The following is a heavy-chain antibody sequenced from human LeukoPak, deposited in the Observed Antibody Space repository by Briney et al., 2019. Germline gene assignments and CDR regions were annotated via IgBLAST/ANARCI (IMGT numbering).Heavy chain of an antibody. J-gene: IGHJ4*02. CDR1: GFTFSSYG. D-gene: IGHD3-22*01. CDR3: AKLDRSGYYSGYFDY. Sequence: GGSLRLSCAASGFTFSSYGMHWVRQAPGKGLEWVAVISYDGSNKYYADSVKGRFTISRDNSKNTLYLQMNSLRAEDTAVYYCAKLDRSGYYSGYFDYWGQGTLVTVSS. CDR2: ISYDGSNK. V-gene: IGHV3-30*18.